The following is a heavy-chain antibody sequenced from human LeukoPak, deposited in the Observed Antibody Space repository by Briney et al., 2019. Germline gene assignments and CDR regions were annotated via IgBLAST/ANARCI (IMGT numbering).Heavy chain of an antibody. D-gene: IGHD2-8*01. V-gene: IGHV4-4*07. CDR1: GGSISGYY. Sequence: PSETLSLTCTVSGGSISGYYWNWIRHSAGKGLEWVWRIYANGGTNYNPSLTSRVCMSVDPSKNQFSLKLTSVTAADTAIYYCARDLTRNRYAAADFFHPWAKGTLVSVSS. CDR3: ARDLTRNRYAAADFFHP. CDR2: IYANGGT. J-gene: IGHJ1*01.